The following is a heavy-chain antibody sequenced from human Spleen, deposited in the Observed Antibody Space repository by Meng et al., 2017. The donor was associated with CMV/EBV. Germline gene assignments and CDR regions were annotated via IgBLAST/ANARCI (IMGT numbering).Heavy chain of an antibody. CDR1: GFTFSSYG. D-gene: IGHD5-18*01. Sequence: GESLKISCAASGFTFSSYGMHWVRQAPGKGLEWVSAISGSGGSTYYADSVKGRITISRDNSKNTLYLQMNSLRAENTAVYYCAKAILLGYSSYYYGMDVWGQGTTVTVSS. J-gene: IGHJ6*02. V-gene: IGHV3-NL1*01. CDR2: ISGSGGST. CDR3: AKAILLGYSSYYYGMDV.